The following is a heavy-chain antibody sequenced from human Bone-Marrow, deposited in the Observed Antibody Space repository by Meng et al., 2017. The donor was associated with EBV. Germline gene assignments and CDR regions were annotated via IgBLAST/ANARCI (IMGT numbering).Heavy chain of an antibody. CDR1: GASISSGGYY. V-gene: IGHV4-30-4*01. J-gene: IGHJ4*02. CDR3: ARGGAVAGTFDY. D-gene: IGHD6-19*01. Sequence: VQLQESGPGLVNSSQTLSLTCAVSGASISSGGYYWSWIRQPPGKSLEWIGYIYYNGSTFYNPSLKSRLTISVDTSKNQFSLKLSSVTAADTAFYYCARGGAVAGTFDYWGQGTLVTVSS. CDR2: IYYNGST.